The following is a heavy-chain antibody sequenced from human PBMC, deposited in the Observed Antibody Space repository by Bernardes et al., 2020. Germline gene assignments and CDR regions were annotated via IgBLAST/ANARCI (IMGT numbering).Heavy chain of an antibody. V-gene: IGHV3-7*03. CDR2: IKPDGGQI. Sequence: GSLKLPCAVSGFTFRGFWMSWVPQAPGKGLEWVAKIKPDGGQIHYGDSVKGRFTISRDNARNSLYLDMKYLSVEDTAVYYCARVPGVAPSDYWGQGTLVTVSA. CDR1: GFTFRGFW. J-gene: IGHJ4*02. CDR3: ARVPGVAPSDY. D-gene: IGHD3-3*01.